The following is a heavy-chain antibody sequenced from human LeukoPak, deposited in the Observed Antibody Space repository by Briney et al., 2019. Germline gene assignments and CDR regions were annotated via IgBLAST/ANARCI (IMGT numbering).Heavy chain of an antibody. J-gene: IGHJ4*02. CDR3: ARRVRGFMEGEVRHYFDL. Sequence: ASVKVSCKASGYTFITYAMNWVRQAPGQGLEWMGWINTNTGNPTYAQGFAGRFVFSLDTSVSTAYLQISSLKADDTAVYYCARRVRGFMEGEVRHYFDLWGQGTLVTVSS. CDR2: INTNTGNP. CDR1: GYTFITYA. D-gene: IGHD3-10*01. V-gene: IGHV7-4-1*02.